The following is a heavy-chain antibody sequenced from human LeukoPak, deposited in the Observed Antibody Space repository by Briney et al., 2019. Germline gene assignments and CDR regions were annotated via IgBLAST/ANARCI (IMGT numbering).Heavy chain of an antibody. Sequence: PGGSLRLSCAASGFTFSSYAMSWVRQAPGKGLEWVSAISGSGGSTYYADSVKGRFTISRDNSKNTLYLQMNSLRAEDTAVYNCALTYDFWSGYRDLRFDYWGQGTLVTVSS. CDR1: GFTFSSYA. V-gene: IGHV3-23*01. CDR3: ALTYDFWSGYRDLRFDY. CDR2: ISGSGGST. D-gene: IGHD3-3*01. J-gene: IGHJ4*02.